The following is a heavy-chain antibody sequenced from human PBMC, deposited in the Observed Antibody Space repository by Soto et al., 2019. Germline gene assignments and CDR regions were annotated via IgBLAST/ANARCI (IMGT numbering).Heavy chain of an antibody. V-gene: IGHV3-53*04. CDR3: ARGDGGGYYSYGMDV. Sequence: EVQLVESGGGLVQPGGSLRLSCAASGFTVSSNYMSWVRQAPGKGLEWVSVIYSGGSTYYADSVKGRFIISRHNSKNTMYLQMNSLRAEDTAVYYCARGDGGGYYSYGMDVWGQGTKVTVSS. CDR2: IYSGGST. CDR1: GFTVSSNY. J-gene: IGHJ6*02. D-gene: IGHD2-21*01.